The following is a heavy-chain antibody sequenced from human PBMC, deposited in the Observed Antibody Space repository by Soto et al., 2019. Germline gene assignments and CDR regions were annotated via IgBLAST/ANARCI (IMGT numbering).Heavy chain of an antibody. CDR3: AKVKPRGGRITIFGVVITYFDY. Sequence: EVQLLESGGGLVQPGGSLRLSCAASGFTFSSYAMSWVRQAPGKGLEWVSAISGSGGSTYYADSVKGRFTISRDNSKSTLYLQMNSLRAEDTAVYYCAKVKPRGGRITIFGVVITYFDYWGQGTLVTVSS. D-gene: IGHD3-3*01. CDR1: GFTFSSYA. CDR2: ISGSGGST. V-gene: IGHV3-23*01. J-gene: IGHJ4*02.